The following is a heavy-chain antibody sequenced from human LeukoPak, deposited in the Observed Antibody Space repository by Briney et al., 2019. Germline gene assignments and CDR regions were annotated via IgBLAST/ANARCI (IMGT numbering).Heavy chain of an antibody. J-gene: IGHJ4*02. CDR3: ARGAARRSSPFDY. CDR1: GFTFSSYE. D-gene: IGHD6-6*01. Sequence: HSGGSLRLSCAASGFTFSSYEMNWVRQAPGKGLEWVSYISSSGSTIYYADSVKGRFTISRDNAKNSLYLQMNSLRAEDTAVYYCARGAARRSSPFDYWGQGTLVTVSS. CDR2: ISSSGSTI. V-gene: IGHV3-48*03.